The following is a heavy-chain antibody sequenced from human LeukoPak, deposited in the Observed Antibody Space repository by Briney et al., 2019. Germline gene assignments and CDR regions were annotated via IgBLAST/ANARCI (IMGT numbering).Heavy chain of an antibody. J-gene: IGHJ4*02. CDR1: AYTFTGYY. Sequence: GASVKVSCKASAYTFTGYYMHRVRQAPGQGLEWMGWINPDSGGTNYAQKFQGRVTMTRDTSISTAYMEVSRLRSDDTAVYYCAREGSGWYGNFDYWGQGTLVTVSS. D-gene: IGHD6-19*01. CDR3: AREGSGWYGNFDY. V-gene: IGHV1-2*02. CDR2: INPDSGGT.